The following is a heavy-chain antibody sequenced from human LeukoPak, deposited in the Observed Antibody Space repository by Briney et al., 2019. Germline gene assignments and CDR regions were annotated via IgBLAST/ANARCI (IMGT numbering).Heavy chain of an antibody. D-gene: IGHD6-19*01. J-gene: IGHJ4*02. CDR3: ARVVAVAGSLFDY. Sequence: SETLSLTCTVSGGSISTITYYWGWVRQSPEKGLEWLATIYYSASIYYNPSLKSRVTISVDTSKNQFSLKLSSVTAADTAVYYCARVVAVAGSLFDYWGQGTLVTVSS. V-gene: IGHV4-39*07. CDR2: IYYSASI. CDR1: GGSISTITYY.